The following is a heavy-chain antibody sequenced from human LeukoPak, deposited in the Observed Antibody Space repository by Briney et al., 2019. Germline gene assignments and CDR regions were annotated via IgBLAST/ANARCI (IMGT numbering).Heavy chain of an antibody. CDR3: ARVWGLAVAGGEIEY. Sequence: GGSLRLSCVVSGFTFSSYAMNWVRQAPGKGLEWVSHISSSSSYIYYADSVKGRFTISRDNAKNSLYLQMNSLRDEDTAVYYCARVWGLAVAGGEIEYWGQGTLVTVSS. CDR2: ISSSSSYI. CDR1: GFTFSSYA. J-gene: IGHJ4*02. V-gene: IGHV3-48*02. D-gene: IGHD6-13*01.